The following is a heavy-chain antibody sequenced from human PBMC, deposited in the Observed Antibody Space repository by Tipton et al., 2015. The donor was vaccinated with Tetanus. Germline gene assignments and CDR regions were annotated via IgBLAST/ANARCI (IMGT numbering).Heavy chain of an antibody. CDR3: ASHPQRNYGFEGVLVP. CDR2: IITSFEET. D-gene: IGHD5-12*01. CDR1: GGTFTNYA. J-gene: IGHJ5*02. Sequence: QSGPEVKKPGPSVKVSCKASGGTFTNYALSWVRLAPGQGPERLGGIITSFEETNYAHKFQDRVTITADTSTSTAYMELRSLRSEDTAVYFCASHPQRNYGFEGVLVPWGQGTLVTVSS. V-gene: IGHV1-69*06.